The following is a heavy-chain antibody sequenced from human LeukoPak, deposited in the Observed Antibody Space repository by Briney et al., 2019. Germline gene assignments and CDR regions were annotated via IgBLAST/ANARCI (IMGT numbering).Heavy chain of an antibody. J-gene: IGHJ3*02. CDR1: GGTFSSYA. V-gene: IGHV1-69*13. Sequence: SVKVSCKASGGTFSSYAISWVRQAPGQGLEWMGGIIPIFGTANYAQKFQGRVTITADESTSTAYMELSSLRSEDTAVYYCARVDRVGYHDASDIWGQGTMVTVSS. CDR2: IIPIFGTA. D-gene: IGHD5-18*01. CDR3: ARVDRVGYHDASDI.